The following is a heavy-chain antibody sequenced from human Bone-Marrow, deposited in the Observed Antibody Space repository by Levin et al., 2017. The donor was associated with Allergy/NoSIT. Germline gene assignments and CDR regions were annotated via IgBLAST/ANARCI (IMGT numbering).Heavy chain of an antibody. Sequence: PGGSLRLSCKGSGYSFTSYWIGWVRQMPGKGLEWMGIIYPGDSDTRYSPSFQGQVTISADKSISTAYLQWSSLKASDTAMYYCARQENGWFRELFEIGFDPWGQGTLVTVSS. CDR2: IYPGDSDT. CDR1: GYSFTSYW. V-gene: IGHV5-51*01. CDR3: ARQENGWFRELFEIGFDP. J-gene: IGHJ5*02. D-gene: IGHD3-10*01.